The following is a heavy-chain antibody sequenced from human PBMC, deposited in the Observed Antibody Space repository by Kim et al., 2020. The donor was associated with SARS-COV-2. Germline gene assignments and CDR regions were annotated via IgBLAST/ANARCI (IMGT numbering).Heavy chain of an antibody. CDR1: GYTFTSYY. J-gene: IGHJ3*02. V-gene: IGHV1-46*01. CDR2: INPSGGST. D-gene: IGHD3-10*01. CDR3: ARAGTMVRGARGAFDI. Sequence: ASVKVSCKASGYTFTSYYMHWVRQAPGQGLEWMGIINPSGGSTSYAQKFQGRVTMTRDTSTSTVYMELSSLRSEDTAVYYCARAGTMVRGARGAFDIWGQGTMVTVSS.